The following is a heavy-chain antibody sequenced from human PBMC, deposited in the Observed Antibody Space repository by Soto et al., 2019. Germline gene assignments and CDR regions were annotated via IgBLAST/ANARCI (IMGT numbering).Heavy chain of an antibody. J-gene: IGHJ4*02. Sequence: GGSLRLSCAASGFTFSNAWMSWVRQAPGKGLEWVGRIKSKTDGGTTDYAAPVKGRFTISRDDSKNTLYLQMNSLKTEDTAVYYCTTDITIFGVVIVLDYWGQGTLVTVSS. CDR3: TTDITIFGVVIVLDY. CDR2: IKSKTDGGTT. V-gene: IGHV3-15*01. CDR1: GFTFSNAW. D-gene: IGHD3-3*01.